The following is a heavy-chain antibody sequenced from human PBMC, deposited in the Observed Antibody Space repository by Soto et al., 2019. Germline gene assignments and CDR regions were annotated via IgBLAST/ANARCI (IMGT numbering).Heavy chain of an antibody. CDR2: IYHTGAT. Sequence: SETLSLTCTVSGGSITTSDYSWSWIRQPPGRGLEWIGSIYHTGATHYIPSLKSRLTMSLDKSKNHFSLDLTSVTAADTALYYCVRERTIFGVAPGGGVDVWGQGTTVTVSS. CDR3: VRERTIFGVAPGGGVDV. V-gene: IGHV4-30-2*01. D-gene: IGHD3-3*01. CDR1: GGSITTSDYS. J-gene: IGHJ6*02.